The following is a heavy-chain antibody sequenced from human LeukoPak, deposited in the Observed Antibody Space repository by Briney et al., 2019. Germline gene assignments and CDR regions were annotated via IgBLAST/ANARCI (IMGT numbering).Heavy chain of an antibody. J-gene: IGHJ4*02. Sequence: GAPVKPSCKASGYAFSGYYMHWVRQAPGQGLEWVGWINPSNGGTNYAQNFQGRVTMTSDTSISTAYMELSSLTSDDTAVYYCARGPTYYDSSGYRLEYWVQATLVTVSS. V-gene: IGHV1-2*02. D-gene: IGHD3-22*01. CDR3: ARGPTYYDSSGYRLEY. CDR2: INPSNGGT. CDR1: GYAFSGYY.